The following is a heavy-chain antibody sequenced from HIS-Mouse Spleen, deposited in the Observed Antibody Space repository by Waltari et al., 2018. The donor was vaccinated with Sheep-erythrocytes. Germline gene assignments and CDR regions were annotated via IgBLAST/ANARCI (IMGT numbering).Heavy chain of an antibody. J-gene: IGHJ5*02. V-gene: IGHV4-31*03. CDR1: GGSISSGGYY. Sequence: QVQLQESGPGLVKPSQTLSLTCTVSGGSISSGGYYWSWIRQHPGKGLEWIGYIYYSGRAYYKPSLKSRVTISVDTSKNQFSLKLSSVTAADTAVYYCARALIITMVRGVTSNWFDPWGQGTLVTVSS. CDR3: ARALIITMVRGVTSNWFDP. CDR2: IYYSGRA. D-gene: IGHD3-10*01.